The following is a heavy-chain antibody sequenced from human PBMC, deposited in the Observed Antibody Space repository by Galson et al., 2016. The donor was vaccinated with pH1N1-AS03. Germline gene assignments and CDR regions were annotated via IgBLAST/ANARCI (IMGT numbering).Heavy chain of an antibody. CDR2: IYPVDSDT. Sequence: QSGAEVKKPGESLQISCKGSGYSFTNHWIAWVRQMPGKGLEWMGFIYPVDSDTRYSPSFQGQVTISADKSVTTAYLQWSSLKASDTAIYYCARRREYQVLSSAMDVWGQGTTVTVSS. V-gene: IGHV5-51*01. D-gene: IGHD2-2*01. CDR1: GYSFTNHW. J-gene: IGHJ6*02. CDR3: ARRREYQVLSSAMDV.